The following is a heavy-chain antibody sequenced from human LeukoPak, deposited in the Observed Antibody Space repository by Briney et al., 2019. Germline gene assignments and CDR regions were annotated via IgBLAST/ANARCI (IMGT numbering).Heavy chain of an antibody. V-gene: IGHV5-51*01. D-gene: IGHD1-14*01. CDR3: ARLKGVTVSGPVDY. Sequence: GESLKISCKTSGYSFTSYWIGWVRQMPGKGLEWMGIIYPGDSDDRYIPSFESQVTISVDKSISTAYLQWSSLRASDTAMYYCARLKGVTVSGPVDYWGQGTLVTVSS. CDR1: GYSFTSYW. CDR2: IYPGDSDD. J-gene: IGHJ4*02.